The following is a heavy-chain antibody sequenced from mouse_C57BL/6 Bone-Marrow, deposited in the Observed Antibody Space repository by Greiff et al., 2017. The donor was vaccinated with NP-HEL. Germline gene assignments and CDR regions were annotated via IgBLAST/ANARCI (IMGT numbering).Heavy chain of an antibody. J-gene: IGHJ3*01. CDR3: ARHLYYDYDGGFAY. CDR2: ISNGGGST. CDR1: GFTFSDYY. D-gene: IGHD2-4*01. Sequence: EVNVVESGGGLVQPGGSLKLSCAASGFTFSDYYMYWVRQTPEKRLEWVAYISNGGGSTYYPDTVKGRFTISRDNAKNTLYLQMSRLKSEDTAMYYCARHLYYDYDGGFAYWGQGTLVTVSA. V-gene: IGHV5-12*01.